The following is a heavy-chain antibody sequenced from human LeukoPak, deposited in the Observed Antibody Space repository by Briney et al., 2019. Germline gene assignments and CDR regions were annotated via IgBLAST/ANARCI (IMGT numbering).Heavy chain of an antibody. V-gene: IGHV5-51*01. CDR1: GYSFTSYW. Sequence: GESLKISCKASGYSFTSYWIGWVRQMPGKGLEGMGVIYPDDSDTRYSPSFQGQVTISADKSISTAYLLWSSLKASDTAMYYCARLVDTTMADYWGRGSLVTVSS. D-gene: IGHD5-18*01. CDR3: ARLVDTTMADY. CDR2: IYPDDSDT. J-gene: IGHJ4*02.